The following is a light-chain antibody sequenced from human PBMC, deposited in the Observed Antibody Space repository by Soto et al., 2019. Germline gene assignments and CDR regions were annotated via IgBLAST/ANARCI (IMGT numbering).Light chain of an antibody. J-gene: IGLJ1*01. V-gene: IGLV2-14*03. CDR3: RSYTTSNTRQIV. CDR2: DVT. CDR1: SSDVGGYNY. Sequence: QSALTHPASVSGAPGQSSTISCTGTSSDVGGYNYVSWYQHHPGKAPKLIIYDVTNRPSGVSNPFSGSKSGNTASLTISGLQPEDEADYYCRSYTTSNTRQIVFGTGTKVTVL.